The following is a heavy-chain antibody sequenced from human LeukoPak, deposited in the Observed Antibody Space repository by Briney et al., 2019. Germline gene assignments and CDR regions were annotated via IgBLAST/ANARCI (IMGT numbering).Heavy chain of an antibody. D-gene: IGHD3-22*01. J-gene: IGHJ4*02. V-gene: IGHV3-30*18. CDR3: AKEFKTWEAYYYDSSGYYGY. Sequence: GALPLSCAASGFPFSSYGMHGARRARGKGREWVAVISYDGSNKYYADSVKGRFTISRNNSNNTVYLQKNSLRAEDTAMYYCAKEFKTWEAYYYDSSGYYGYWGQGTLVTVSS. CDR1: GFPFSSYG. CDR2: ISYDGSNK.